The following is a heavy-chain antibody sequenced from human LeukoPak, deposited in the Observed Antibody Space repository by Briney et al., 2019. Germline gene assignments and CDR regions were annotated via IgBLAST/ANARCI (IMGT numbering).Heavy chain of an antibody. CDR1: GFTFSSYA. CDR2: ISGSGGST. V-gene: IGHV3-23*01. CDR3: AKSPKDVVVPAASNWFDP. D-gene: IGHD2-2*01. Sequence: TGGSLRLSCAASGFTFSSYAVSWVRQAPGKGLEWVSAISGSGGSTYYADSVKGRFTISRGNSKNTLYLQMNSLRAEDTAVYYCAKSPKDVVVPAASNWFDPWGQGTLVTVSS. J-gene: IGHJ5*02.